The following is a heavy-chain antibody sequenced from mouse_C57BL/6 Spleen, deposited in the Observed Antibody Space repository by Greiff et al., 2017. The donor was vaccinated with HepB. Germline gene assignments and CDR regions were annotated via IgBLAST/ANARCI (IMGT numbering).Heavy chain of an antibody. J-gene: IGHJ3*01. CDR1: GYTFTDYE. D-gene: IGHD2-4*01. V-gene: IGHV1-15*01. CDR3: TRPLYYDYDAGFAY. CDR2: IDPETGGT. Sequence: QVQPQQSGAELVRPGASVTLSCKASGYTFTDYEMHWVKQTPVHGLEWIGAIDPETGGTAYNQKFKGKAILTADKSSSTAYMELRSLTSEDSAVYYCTRPLYYDYDAGFAYWGQGTLVTVSA.